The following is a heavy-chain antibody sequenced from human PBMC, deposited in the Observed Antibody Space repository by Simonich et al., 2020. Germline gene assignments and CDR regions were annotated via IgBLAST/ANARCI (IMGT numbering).Heavy chain of an antibody. V-gene: IGHV3-48*01. CDR3: ARDSSYYAFDI. D-gene: IGHD5-12*01. Sequence: EVQLVESGGGLVQPGGSLRLSCAASGFTFSGYSMNWVRQAPGKGLEWVSYISSSSRTIYYADSVKGRFTISRDNAKNSLYLQMNSLRAEDTAVYYCARDSSYYAFDIWGQGTMVTVSS. J-gene: IGHJ3*02. CDR1: GFTFSGYS. CDR2: ISSSSRTI.